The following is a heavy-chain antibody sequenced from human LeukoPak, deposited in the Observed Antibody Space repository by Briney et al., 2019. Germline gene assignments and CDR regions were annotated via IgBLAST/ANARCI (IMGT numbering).Heavy chain of an antibody. Sequence: GGSLRLSCAASGFTFSSYSMNWVRQAPGKGLEWVSSISSSSSYIYYADSVKGRFTISRDNAKNSLYLQMNSLRAEDTAVYYCARGPYDILTGYYYGPPGAFDIWGQGTMVTVSS. V-gene: IGHV3-21*01. CDR1: GFTFSSYS. D-gene: IGHD3-9*01. J-gene: IGHJ3*02. CDR3: ARGPYDILTGYYYGPPGAFDI. CDR2: ISSSSSYI.